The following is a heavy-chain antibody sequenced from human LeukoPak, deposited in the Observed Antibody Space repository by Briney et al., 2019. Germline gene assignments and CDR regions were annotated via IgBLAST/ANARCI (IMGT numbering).Heavy chain of an antibody. CDR3: ARVAAASFDY. V-gene: IGHV1-8*01. Sequence: ASVKVSCKASGYTFTSLDINWVRQATGQGLEWVGWMNPNSGNTGCAQKFQGRVTMTRDTSTRTAYMELSSLRSEDTAVYYCARVAAASFDYWGQGTLVTVSS. CDR1: GYTFTSLD. CDR2: MNPNSGNT. D-gene: IGHD6-13*01. J-gene: IGHJ4*02.